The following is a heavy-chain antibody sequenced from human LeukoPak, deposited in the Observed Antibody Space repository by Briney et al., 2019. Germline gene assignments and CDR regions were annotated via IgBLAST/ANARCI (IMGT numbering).Heavy chain of an antibody. CDR1: GFTFSSYW. J-gene: IGHJ4*02. CDR3: ARAGRITFGGVTYFGD. V-gene: IGHV3-7*01. D-gene: IGHD3-16*01. Sequence: PGGSLRLSCAASGFTFSSYWMSWVRQAPGKGLEWGANIKQEGREKNYVDSVKGGVTISRDKAKNTLYMQMNSLRAEDTAVYYCARAGRITFGGVTYFGDWGQGTLVTVSS. CDR2: IKQEGREK.